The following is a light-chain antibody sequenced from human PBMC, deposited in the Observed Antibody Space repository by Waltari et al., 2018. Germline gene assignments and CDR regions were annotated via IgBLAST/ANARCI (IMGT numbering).Light chain of an antibody. J-gene: IGKJ1*01. CDR2: TVS. V-gene: IGKV1-39*01. CDR3: QQSYYAPWT. CDR1: QSITSS. Sequence: DLQMTQSPSSLSASVGDRVTITCRASQSITSSLNWYQQKPGKAPKLLIHTVSSLQSGVPSRFSGSGSGTDFTLTISSLQPEDFATYSCQQSYYAPWTFGQGTKVESK.